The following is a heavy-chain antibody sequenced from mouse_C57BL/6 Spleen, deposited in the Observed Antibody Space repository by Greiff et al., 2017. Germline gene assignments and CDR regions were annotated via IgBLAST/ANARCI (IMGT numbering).Heavy chain of an antibody. CDR3: TRRGWDGSYYFDY. D-gene: IGHD4-1*01. V-gene: IGHV1-15*01. CDR2: IDPETGGT. Sequence: QVQLQQSGAELVRPGASVTLSCKASGYTFTDNEMHWVKQTPVHGLEWIGAIDPETGGTAYNQKFKGKAILTADKSSSPAYMELRSLTSEDSAVYYCTRRGWDGSYYFDYWGQGTTLAVSS. CDR1: GYTFTDNE. J-gene: IGHJ2*01.